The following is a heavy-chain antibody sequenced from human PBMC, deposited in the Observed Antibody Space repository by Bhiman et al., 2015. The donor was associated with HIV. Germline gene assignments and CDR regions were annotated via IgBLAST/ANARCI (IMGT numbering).Heavy chain of an antibody. CDR3: TTGNNNFWSGSRFDY. D-gene: IGHD3-3*01. CDR1: GFTLSNAW. V-gene: IGHV3-15*01. J-gene: IGHJ4*02. Sequence: EVRLVESGGGLVKPGGSLRLSCAASGFTLSNAWMTWVRQAPGKGLEWVGLIKSKTHGGTTDYAAPVKGRFTISRDDSRNTVYLQMNSLKTEDTAVYYCTTGNNNFWSGSRFDYWGQGTLVTVSS. CDR2: IKSKTHGGTT.